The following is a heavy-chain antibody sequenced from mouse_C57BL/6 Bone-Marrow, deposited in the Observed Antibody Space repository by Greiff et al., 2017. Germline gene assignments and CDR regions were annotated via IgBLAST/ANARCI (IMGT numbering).Heavy chain of an antibody. Sequence: QVQLKQPGAELVKPGASVTMSCKASGYTFTSYWITWVKQRPGQGLEWIGDIYPGSGSTNYNEKFKSKATLTVDTSSSTAYMQLSSLTSEDSAVDDCARDGPFITAVEWYFDVWGTGTTVTVSS. CDR3: ARDGPFITAVEWYFDV. J-gene: IGHJ1*03. CDR2: IYPGSGST. D-gene: IGHD1-1*01. CDR1: GYTFTSYW. V-gene: IGHV1-55*01.